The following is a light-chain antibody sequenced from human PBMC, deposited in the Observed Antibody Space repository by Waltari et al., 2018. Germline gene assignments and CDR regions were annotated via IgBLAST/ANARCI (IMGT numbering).Light chain of an antibody. CDR1: SSNIGRTR. CDR2: STN. J-gene: IGLJ3*02. Sequence: QSVLTQPPSVSGTPGQRVTLSCSGTSSNIGRTRIHWFHQLPTMAPKLLIHSTNLRPSGVPDRFSGSKSGPSASLAISGLQSEDEGDYYCAAWDDSLNGWVFGGGTKLTVL. V-gene: IGLV1-44*01. CDR3: AAWDDSLNGWV.